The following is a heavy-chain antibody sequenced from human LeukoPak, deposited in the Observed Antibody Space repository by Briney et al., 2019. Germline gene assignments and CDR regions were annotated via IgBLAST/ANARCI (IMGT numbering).Heavy chain of an antibody. CDR1: GGPISSSNW. D-gene: IGHD2-8*01. Sequence: SETLSLTCAASGGPISSSNWWSRVRQPPGNGLEWLGEIYHSGSTNYNPSLKSRVTISLDKSENQFSLQLSSVTAAYTAVYYCASLLMSRRWVFGAFDIWGQGTMVTVSS. CDR3: ASLLMSRRWVFGAFDI. CDR2: IYHSGST. V-gene: IGHV4-4*02. J-gene: IGHJ3*02.